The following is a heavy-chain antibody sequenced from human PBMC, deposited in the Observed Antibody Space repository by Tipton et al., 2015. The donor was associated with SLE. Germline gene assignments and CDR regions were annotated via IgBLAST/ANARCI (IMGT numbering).Heavy chain of an antibody. CDR2: IYYSGST. V-gene: IGHV4-30-4*01. CDR3: ARDRRHGVYDYVWGSYPDAFDI. CDR1: GGSISSGDYY. Sequence: TLSLTCTVSGGSISSGDYYWSWIRQPPGKGLEWIGYIYYSGSTYYNPSLKSRVTISVDTSKNQFSLKLSSVTAADTAVYYCARDRRHGVYDYVWGSYPDAFDIWGQGTMVTVSS. D-gene: IGHD3-16*02. J-gene: IGHJ3*02.